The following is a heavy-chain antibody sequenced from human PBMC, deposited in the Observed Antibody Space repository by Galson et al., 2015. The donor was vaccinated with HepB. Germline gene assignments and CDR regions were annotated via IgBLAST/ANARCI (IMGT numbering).Heavy chain of an antibody. CDR1: GFTFSSYA. CDR2: ISGSGGST. Sequence: SLRLSCAASGFTFSSYAMSWVRQAPGKGLEWVSAISGSGGSTYYADSVKGRFTISRDNSKNTLYLQMNSLRAEDTAVYYCAKVRIPLLVHFDYWGQGTLVTVSS. V-gene: IGHV3-23*01. J-gene: IGHJ4*02. CDR3: AKVRIPLLVHFDY. D-gene: IGHD2/OR15-2a*01.